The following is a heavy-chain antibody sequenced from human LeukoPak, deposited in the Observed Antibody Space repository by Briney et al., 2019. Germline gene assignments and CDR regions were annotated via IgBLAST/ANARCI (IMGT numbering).Heavy chain of an antibody. D-gene: IGHD6-19*01. Sequence: AGGSLRLSCAVSGLTFSSYSMNWVRQAPGKGLEWVSSISSSSSYIYYADSVKGRFTISRDNAKNSLYLQMNSLRAEDTAVYYCARVVVAVAGPIDYWGQGTLVTVSS. CDR2: ISSSSSYI. J-gene: IGHJ4*02. CDR3: ARVVVAVAGPIDY. CDR1: GLTFSSYS. V-gene: IGHV3-21*01.